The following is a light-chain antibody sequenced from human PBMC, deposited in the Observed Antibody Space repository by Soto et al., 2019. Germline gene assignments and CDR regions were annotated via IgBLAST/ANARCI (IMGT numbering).Light chain of an antibody. CDR2: GAS. CDR1: QSVSSN. V-gene: IGKV3-15*01. Sequence: EIVMTQSPATLSVSPGERATLSCRASQSVSSNLAWYQQKPGQAPRLLIYGASTRATGIPARFSGSGSGTEFTLTISGLKSEDFAVYYCQQYNNWPPLTFGQGTKVEIK. J-gene: IGKJ1*01. CDR3: QQYNNWPPLT.